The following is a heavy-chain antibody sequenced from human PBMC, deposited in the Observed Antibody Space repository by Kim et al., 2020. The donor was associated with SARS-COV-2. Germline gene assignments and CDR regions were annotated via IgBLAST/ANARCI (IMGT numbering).Heavy chain of an antibody. J-gene: IGHJ4*02. V-gene: IGHV1-2*02. D-gene: IGHD4-17*01. CDR1: GYTFTGYY. CDR2: INPNSGGT. CDR3: ARELNSHGDGGLDFDY. Sequence: ASVKVSCKASGYTFTGYYMHWVRQAPGQGLEWMGWINPNSGGTNYAQKFQGRVTMTRDTSISTAYMELSRLRSDDTAVYYCARELNSHGDGGLDFDYWGQGTLVTVSS.